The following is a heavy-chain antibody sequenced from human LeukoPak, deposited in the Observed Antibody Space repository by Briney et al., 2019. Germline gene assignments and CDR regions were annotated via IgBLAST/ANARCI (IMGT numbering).Heavy chain of an antibody. J-gene: IGHJ3*02. Sequence: SETLSLTCTVSSGSISSASYYWGWIRQPPGKGLEWIGSIYYSGSTYYNPSLKSRVTISVDTSKNQFSLKLSSVTAADTAVYYCARQTGYSSGKGAFDIWGQGTMVTVSS. CDR3: ARQTGYSSGKGAFDI. CDR2: IYYSGST. D-gene: IGHD6-19*01. CDR1: SGSISSASYY. V-gene: IGHV4-39*01.